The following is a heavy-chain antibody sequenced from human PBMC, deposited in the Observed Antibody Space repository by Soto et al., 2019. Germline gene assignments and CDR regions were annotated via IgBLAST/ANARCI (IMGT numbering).Heavy chain of an antibody. CDR2: FFIGGNT. Sequence: SATLSLTCTVSGGSISSSTYYWGWMRQHPGKGLEWIASFFIGGNTYYNPSLKSRVTISVDTSKNQFSLQLSSVTAADTAVYFCARIRKEYSSAWYVFDSWGQGDLVNGPS. D-gene: IGHD6-19*01. CDR3: ARIRKEYSSAWYVFDS. CDR1: GGSISSSTYY. J-gene: IGHJ4*02. V-gene: IGHV4-39*01.